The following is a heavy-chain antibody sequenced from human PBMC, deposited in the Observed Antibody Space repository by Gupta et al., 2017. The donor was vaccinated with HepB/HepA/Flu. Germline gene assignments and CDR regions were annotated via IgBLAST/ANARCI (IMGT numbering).Heavy chain of an antibody. V-gene: IGHV4-39*01. J-gene: IGHJ5*02. CDR1: GGSIYNNNYH. D-gene: IGHD3-16*01. CDR2: IYYSGTT. CDR3: LRRGALVANWFDP. Sequence: QLVESGPGLVKPSETLSLTCSVSGGSIYNNNYHWGWVRQPPGKGLEWIGSIYYSGTTYYNPSLKSRLTISIDTSKKQVALTLTSVTDADTAVYYCLRRGALVANWFDPWGQGILVPVSS.